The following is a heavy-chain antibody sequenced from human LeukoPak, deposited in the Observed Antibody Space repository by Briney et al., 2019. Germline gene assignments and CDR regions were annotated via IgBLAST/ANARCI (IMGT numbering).Heavy chain of an antibody. V-gene: IGHV3-33*01. CDR3: ARDLSAAYDF. D-gene: IGHD2-21*01. Sequence: GGSLRLSCAASGFPFRSYGMHWVRQAPGKGLEWVARLVYDERNDYANSVKGRFTISRDNSKNMLYLQMDNLRVDDAAMYYCARDLSAAYDFWGQGILVTVSS. J-gene: IGHJ4*02. CDR1: GFPFRSYG. CDR2: LVYDERN.